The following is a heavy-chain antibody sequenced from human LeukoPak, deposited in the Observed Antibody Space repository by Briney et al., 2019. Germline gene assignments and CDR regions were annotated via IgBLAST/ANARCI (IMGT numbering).Heavy chain of an antibody. D-gene: IGHD5-12*01. CDR3: ARGRSTGYPYYFEY. V-gene: IGHV1-8*01. CDR2: MNPNSGNT. Sequence: ASVKVSCKASGYPFISYDINWVRQATGQGLEWMGWMNPNSGNTGYAQRFQGRVTMTRNTSMSTAYMEVSSLRSEDTAVYYCARGRSTGYPYYFEYWGQGTLVTVSS. J-gene: IGHJ4*02. CDR1: GYPFISYD.